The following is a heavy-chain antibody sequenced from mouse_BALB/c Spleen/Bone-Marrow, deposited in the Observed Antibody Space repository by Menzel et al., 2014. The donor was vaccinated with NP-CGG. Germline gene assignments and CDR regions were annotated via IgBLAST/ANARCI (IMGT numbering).Heavy chain of an antibody. CDR2: ISYSGST. Sequence: LQESGPGLVKPSQSLSLTCIVTGYSITRDYAWNWIRQFPGNKLEWMGYISYSGSTTYNPSLESRISITRDTSKNQFFLQLNSVTTEDTATYYCARSSSYDYDVGFAYWGQGTLVTVSA. CDR3: ARSSSYDYDVGFAY. CDR1: GYSITRDYA. V-gene: IGHV3-2*02. J-gene: IGHJ3*01. D-gene: IGHD2-4*01.